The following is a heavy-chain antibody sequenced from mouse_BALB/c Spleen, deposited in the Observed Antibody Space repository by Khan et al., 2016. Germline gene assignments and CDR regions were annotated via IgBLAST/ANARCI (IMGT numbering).Heavy chain of an antibody. J-gene: IGHJ3*01. D-gene: IGHD2-3*01. CDR1: GFIFSSYT. V-gene: IGHV5-6-4*01. CDR3: TNIYDGYYEFPY. Sequence: EVELVESGGDLVKPGGSLKLSCAASGFIFSSYTMSWVRQTPEKRLEWVATISSGGTYTYYPDRVKGRFTISRDNAKKTLHLQMSSLKSEDRAMYFCTNIYDGYYEFPYWGQGTLVTVSA. CDR2: ISSGGTYT.